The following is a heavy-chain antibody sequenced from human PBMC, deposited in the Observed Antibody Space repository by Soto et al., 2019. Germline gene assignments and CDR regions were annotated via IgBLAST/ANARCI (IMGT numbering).Heavy chain of an antibody. V-gene: IGHV1-2*04. J-gene: IGHJ6*02. CDR1: GYTFTGYY. CDR3: AREGLVQADTRGHYHSYGMDV. D-gene: IGHD2-2*01. Sequence: ASVKVSCKASGYTFTGYYMHWVRQAPGQGLEWMGWINPNSGGTNHAQKFQGWVTMTRDTSISTAYMELSRLRSDDTAVYYCAREGLVQADTRGHYHSYGMDVWGQGTTVTVSS. CDR2: INPNSGGT.